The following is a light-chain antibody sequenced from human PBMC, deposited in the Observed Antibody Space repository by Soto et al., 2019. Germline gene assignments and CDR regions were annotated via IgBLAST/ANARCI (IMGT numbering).Light chain of an antibody. CDR1: QSLSDW. Sequence: DIQLTQSPSTLSASVGDRVTITCRASQSLSDWLAWDQQIPGTAHQLLIYRVSSLEYGVQSNLSGSGSGTEFTLTISSLQPDDFATYYCQQYDTYPLTFGGGTKVEIK. V-gene: IGKV1-5*03. J-gene: IGKJ4*01. CDR2: RVS. CDR3: QQYDTYPLT.